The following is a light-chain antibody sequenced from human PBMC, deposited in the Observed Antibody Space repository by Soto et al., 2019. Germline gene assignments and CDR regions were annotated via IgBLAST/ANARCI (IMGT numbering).Light chain of an antibody. V-gene: IGLV2-14*01. CDR2: EVS. J-gene: IGLJ3*02. Sequence: QSALTQPASVSGSPGQSITISCSGTSSDVGDCECVSWYQHHPGKAPKLMIYEVSNRPSGVSNRFSGSKSANTASLTISGLQTEDEADYYCSSYTNSNPWVFGGGTKLTVL. CDR1: SSDVGDCEC. CDR3: SSYTNSNPWV.